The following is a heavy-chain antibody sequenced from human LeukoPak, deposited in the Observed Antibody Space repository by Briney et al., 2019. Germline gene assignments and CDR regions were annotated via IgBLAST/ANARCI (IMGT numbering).Heavy chain of an antibody. V-gene: IGHV3-48*03. D-gene: IGHD4-23*01. CDR3: ARASVVTPDY. CDR1: GFTFSGYE. Sequence: GGSLRLSCAASGFTFSGYEMNWVRQAPGKGLEWVSYISSSGSTIYYADSVKGRFTISRDNAKNSLYLQMNSLRAEDTAVYYCARASVVTPDYWGQGTLVTVSS. J-gene: IGHJ4*02. CDR2: ISSSGSTI.